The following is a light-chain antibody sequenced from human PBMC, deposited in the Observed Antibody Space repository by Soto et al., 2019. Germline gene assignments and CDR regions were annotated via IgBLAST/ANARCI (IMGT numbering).Light chain of an antibody. CDR1: SGDIGSYNR. CDR2: EVT. Sequence: VLTQPASVSGSPGQSITISCTGTSGDIGSYNRVSWYQQHPGKAPKLIIYEVTDRPSGVSNRFSGSKSGNTASLTISGLQAEDEAEYYCSSYTNINTRACVFGTGTKVTV. V-gene: IGLV2-14*01. CDR3: SSYTNINTRACV. J-gene: IGLJ1*01.